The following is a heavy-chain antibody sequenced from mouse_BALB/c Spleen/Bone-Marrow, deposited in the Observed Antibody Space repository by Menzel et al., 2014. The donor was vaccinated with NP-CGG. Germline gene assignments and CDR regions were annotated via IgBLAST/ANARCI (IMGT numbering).Heavy chain of an antibody. CDR2: INPDSSTI. CDR3: ARLGYYGSSDY. CDR1: GFDFSRYW. Sequence: EVKLLESGGGLVQPGGSLKLSRAASGFDFSRYWMSWVRQAPGKGLEWIGEINPDSSTINYTPSLKDKFIISRDNAKNTLYLQMSKVRSEDTALYYCARLGYYGSSDYWGQGTTLTVSS. J-gene: IGHJ2*01. D-gene: IGHD1-1*01. V-gene: IGHV4-1*02.